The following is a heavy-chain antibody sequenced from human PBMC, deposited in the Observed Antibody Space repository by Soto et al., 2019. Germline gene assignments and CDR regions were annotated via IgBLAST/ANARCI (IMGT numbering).Heavy chain of an antibody. CDR2: IIPIFGTA. D-gene: IGHD3-10*01. CDR3: GGGWTRRFGELLGPFDY. V-gene: IGHV1-69*13. Sequence: ASVKVSCKASGGTFSSYAISWVRQAPGQGLEWMGGIIPIFGTANYARKFQGRVTITADESTSTAYMELSSLRSEDTAVYYCGGGWTRRFGELLGPFDYWGQGTMVTVSS. CDR1: GGTFSSYA. J-gene: IGHJ4*02.